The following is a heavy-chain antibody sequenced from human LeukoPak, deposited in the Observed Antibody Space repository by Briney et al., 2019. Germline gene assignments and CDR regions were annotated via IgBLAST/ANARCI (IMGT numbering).Heavy chain of an antibody. J-gene: IGHJ6*03. CDR2: INPNSGGT. CDR3: ARVKRGDSSYYYMDV. V-gene: IGHV1-2*02. Sequence: ASVKVSCKASGYTFTGYYMHWVRQAPVQGLEWMGWINPNSGGTNYAQKFQGRVTMTRDTSISTAYMELSRLRSDDTAVYYCARVKRGDSSYYYMDVWGKGTTVTVSS. D-gene: IGHD3-16*01. CDR1: GYTFTGYY.